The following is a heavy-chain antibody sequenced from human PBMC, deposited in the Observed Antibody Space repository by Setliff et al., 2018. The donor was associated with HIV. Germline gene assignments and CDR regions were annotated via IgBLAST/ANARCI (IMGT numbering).Heavy chain of an antibody. V-gene: IGHV4-61*01. CDR1: GGSISSGTYY. CDR3: ARGSSWQYYYYYYMDV. J-gene: IGHJ6*03. D-gene: IGHD6-13*01. Sequence: SETLSLTCTVSGGSISSGTYYWSWIRQPPGKGLEWIGYIYYSGSTNYNPSLKSRVTISVDTSKNQFSLKLSSVTAADTAVYYCARGSSWQYYYYYYMDVWGKGTTVTVS. CDR2: IYYSGST.